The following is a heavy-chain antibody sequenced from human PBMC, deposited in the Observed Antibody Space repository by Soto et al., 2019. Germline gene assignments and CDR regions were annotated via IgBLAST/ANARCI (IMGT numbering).Heavy chain of an antibody. CDR2: IIPIFGTA. CDR3: ARVSAAMGRDYWYFDL. CDR1: GGTFSSYA. Sequence: QVQLVQSGAEVKKPGSSVKVSCKASGGTFSSYAISWVRQAPGQGLEWMGGIIPIFGTANYAQKFQGRVTITADKSTSTAYMELSSLRSEDTDVYYCARVSAAMGRDYWYFDLWGRGTLVTVSS. V-gene: IGHV1-69*06. J-gene: IGHJ2*01. D-gene: IGHD2-2*01.